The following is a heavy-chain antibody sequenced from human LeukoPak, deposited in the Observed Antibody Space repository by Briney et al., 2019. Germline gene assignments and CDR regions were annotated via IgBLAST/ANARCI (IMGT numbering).Heavy chain of an antibody. CDR3: HPLGYTSN. J-gene: IGHJ4*02. CDR1: GFTFSSRW. Sequence: WGSLRLSCVVSGFTSGFTFSSRWMHWVRQAPGKGLVWVSLVKNDGSTNYADSVKARFTVSRDNAGNTLYLQMNNLRVEDTALYFCHPLGYTSNWGEGTLVTVSS. CDR2: VKNDGST. V-gene: IGHV3-74*01. D-gene: IGHD6-13*01.